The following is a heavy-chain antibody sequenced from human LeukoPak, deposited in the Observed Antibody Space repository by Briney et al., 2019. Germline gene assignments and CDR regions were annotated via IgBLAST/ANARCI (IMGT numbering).Heavy chain of an antibody. CDR2: IYSGGST. V-gene: IGHV3-53*01. CDR1: GFTASSNY. Sequence: GGSLRLSCAASGFTASSNYMSWVRQAPGEGLEWVSVIYSGGSTYYADSVKGRFTISRDNSKNTLYLQMNSLRAEDTAVYYCARDVRSGYSFDYWGQGTLVTVSS. J-gene: IGHJ4*02. CDR3: ARDVRSGYSFDY. D-gene: IGHD3-22*01.